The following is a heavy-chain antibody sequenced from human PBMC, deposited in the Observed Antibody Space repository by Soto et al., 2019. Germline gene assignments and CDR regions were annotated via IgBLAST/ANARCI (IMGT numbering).Heavy chain of an antibody. CDR3: ARVVAAAPVYYGLDV. CDR1: GFSFSIYG. D-gene: IGHD2-2*01. V-gene: IGHV1-18*01. CDR2: INPYNGNT. J-gene: IGHJ6*02. Sequence: QVQLVQSGVEVKKPGASVKVSCKASGFSFSIYGITWVRQAPGQGLEWMGWINPYNGNTNYAPEFQDRVTMTTDTSTTTGYMELRSLRSDDTAMYYCARVVAAAPVYYGLDVWGQGTTVTVSS.